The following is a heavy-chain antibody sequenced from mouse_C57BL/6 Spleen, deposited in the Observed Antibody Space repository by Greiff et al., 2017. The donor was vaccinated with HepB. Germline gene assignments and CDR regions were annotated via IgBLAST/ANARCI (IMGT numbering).Heavy chain of an antibody. V-gene: IGHV1-76*01. J-gene: IGHJ4*01. D-gene: IGHD1-1*01. Sequence: VQLVESGAELVRPGASVKLSCKASGYTFTDYYINWVKQRPGQGLEWIARIYPGSGNTYYNEKFKGKATLTAEESSSTAYMQLSSLTSEDSAVYFCATYYYGSSYAMDYWGQGTSVTVSS. CDR2: IYPGSGNT. CDR1: GYTFTDYY. CDR3: ATYYYGSSYAMDY.